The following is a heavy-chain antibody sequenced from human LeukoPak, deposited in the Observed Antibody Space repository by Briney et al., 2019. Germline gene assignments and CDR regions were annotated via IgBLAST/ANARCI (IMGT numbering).Heavy chain of an antibody. J-gene: IGHJ6*02. D-gene: IGHD3/OR15-3a*01. Sequence: PGGSLRLSCAASGFTFSSYAMSWVRQAPGKGLEWVSAISGSGGSTYYADSVKGRFTISRDNSKNTLYLQMNSLRAEDTAVYYCAKHLMDWFPYYYYGMDVWGQGTTVTVSS. V-gene: IGHV3-23*01. CDR2: ISGSGGST. CDR1: GFTFSSYA. CDR3: AKHLMDWFPYYYYGMDV.